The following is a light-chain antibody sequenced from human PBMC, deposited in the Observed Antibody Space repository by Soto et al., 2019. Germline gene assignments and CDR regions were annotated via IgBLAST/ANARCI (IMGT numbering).Light chain of an antibody. V-gene: IGKV1-5*01. CDR3: QQYNSYSPT. Sequence: DTLLTPSPSTLSASVGDRVTITSRASQRISRWLAWYQQKPGKAPKLLIYEASSLESGVPARFSGSGSGTEFTLTISSLQPDDFATYYCQQYNSYSPTFGRGTKVDIK. CDR1: QRISRW. J-gene: IGKJ1*01. CDR2: EAS.